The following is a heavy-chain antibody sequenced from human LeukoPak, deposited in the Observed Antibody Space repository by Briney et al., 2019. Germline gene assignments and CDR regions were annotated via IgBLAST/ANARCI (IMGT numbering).Heavy chain of an antibody. CDR3: ARVILTGYPSPYCFDY. J-gene: IGHJ4*02. CDR1: GFTFSTYW. D-gene: IGHD3-9*01. V-gene: IGHV3-7*01. CDR2: INQDGSEK. Sequence: GGSLRLSCAASGFTFSTYWMSWVRQAPGKGLEWVANINQDGSEKYYVDSVKGRFTISRDNAKNSLYLQMNSLRAEDTAVYYCARVILTGYPSPYCFDYWGQGTLVTVSS.